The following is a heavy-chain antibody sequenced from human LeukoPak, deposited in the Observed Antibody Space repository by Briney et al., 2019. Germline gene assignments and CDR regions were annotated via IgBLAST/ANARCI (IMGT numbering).Heavy chain of an antibody. CDR1: GFTFGDYA. V-gene: IGHV3-49*03. J-gene: IGHJ4*02. Sequence: GRSLRLSCTASGFTFGDYAMSWFRQAPGKGLEWVGFIRSKAYGGTTEYAASVKGRFTISRDDSKSIAYLQMNSLKTEDTAVYYCTRVEDIVVVVATTFDYWGQGTLVTVSS. CDR2: IRSKAYGGTT. D-gene: IGHD2-15*01. CDR3: TRVEDIVVVVATTFDY.